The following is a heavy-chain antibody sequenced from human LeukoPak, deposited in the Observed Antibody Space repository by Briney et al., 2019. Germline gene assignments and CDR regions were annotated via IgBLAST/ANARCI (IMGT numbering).Heavy chain of an antibody. J-gene: IGHJ5*02. V-gene: IGHV4-59*01. Sequence: SETLSLTCTVSGGAITSYYWSWLRQPPGKGLEWIGNIYYSGTTNYNPSLKSRVTISVDTSKTQFSLKLRSVTAADTAVYYCARDLAAVSWFDPWGQGTLVTVSS. CDR2: IYYSGTT. CDR1: GGAITSYY. D-gene: IGHD6-13*01. CDR3: ARDLAAVSWFDP.